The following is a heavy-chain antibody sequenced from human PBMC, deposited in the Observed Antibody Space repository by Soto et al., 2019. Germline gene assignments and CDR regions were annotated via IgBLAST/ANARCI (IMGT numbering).Heavy chain of an antibody. J-gene: IGHJ4*02. D-gene: IGHD6-19*01. Sequence: ASVKVSCKASGYTFTNYALHWVRQAPGQRLEWMGWVNVGYGGTRYSQKFQGRVTITRDTSASTAYMYLSSLRSEDTAVYYCASSVAERFDYWGQGTLVTVSS. CDR3: ASSVAERFDY. CDR1: GYTFTNYA. CDR2: VNVGYGGT. V-gene: IGHV1-3*01.